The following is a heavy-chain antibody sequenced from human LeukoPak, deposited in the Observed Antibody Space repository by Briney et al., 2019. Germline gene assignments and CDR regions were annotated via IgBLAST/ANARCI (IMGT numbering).Heavy chain of an antibody. J-gene: IGHJ4*02. CDR2: ISSNGGST. D-gene: IGHD3-10*01. V-gene: IGHV3-64*01. CDR3: ARGFPSPDKRPC. Sequence: GRSLRLSCAASGFTFSSYGMHWVRQAPGKGQEYVSAISSNGGSTYYANSVKGRFTISRDNSKNTLYLQVGSLRAEDMAVYYCARGFPSPDKRPCWGQGTLVTVSS. CDR1: GFTFSSYG.